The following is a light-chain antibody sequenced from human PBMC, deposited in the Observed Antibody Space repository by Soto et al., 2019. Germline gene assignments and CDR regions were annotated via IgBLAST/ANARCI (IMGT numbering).Light chain of an antibody. CDR2: GAS. V-gene: IGKV3-15*01. CDR1: QSVSSSY. Sequence: PGERVTLSCRASQSVSSSYLTWFQQEPGQAPRLLIYGASTRATGIPARFSGRGSGTEFTLTISSLQSEDFALYYCQQYNNRPLTFGQGTKVDIK. J-gene: IGKJ1*01. CDR3: QQYNNRPLT.